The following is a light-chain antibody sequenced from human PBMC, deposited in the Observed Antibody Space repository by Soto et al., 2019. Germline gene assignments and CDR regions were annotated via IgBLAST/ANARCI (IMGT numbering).Light chain of an antibody. CDR2: DVS. CDR1: SSDVGGYNY. Sequence: QSALTQPASVSGSPGQSITISCTGTSSDVGGYNYVSWYQQHPGKAPKLIISDVSNRPSGVSNRFSGSKSGDTASLTISGLQAEDEADYYCSSYTSSNTLYVVGTGTKLTVL. CDR3: SSYTSSNTLYV. V-gene: IGLV2-14*01. J-gene: IGLJ1*01.